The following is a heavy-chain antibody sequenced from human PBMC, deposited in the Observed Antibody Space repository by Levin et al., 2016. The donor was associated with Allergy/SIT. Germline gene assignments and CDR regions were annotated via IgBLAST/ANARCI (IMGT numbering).Heavy chain of an antibody. J-gene: IGHJ4*02. V-gene: IGHV4-4*02. D-gene: IGHD5-18*01. CDR1: GGSISSSNW. Sequence: SETLSLTCAVSGGSISSSNWWSWVRQPPGKGLEWIGEIYHSGSTNYNPSLKSRVTISVDTSKNQFSLKLSSVTAADTAVYYCARLRSYGRTYYFDYWGQGTLVTVSS. CDR2: IYHSGST. CDR3: ARLRSYGRTYYFDY.